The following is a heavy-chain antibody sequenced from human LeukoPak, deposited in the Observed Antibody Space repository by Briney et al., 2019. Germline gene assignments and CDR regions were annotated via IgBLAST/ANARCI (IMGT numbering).Heavy chain of an antibody. V-gene: IGHV4-59*08. CDR1: GGSISSYY. J-gene: IGHJ5*02. D-gene: IGHD6-25*01. CDR3: ARAGGLAAGNNWFAP. CDR2: IYYSGST. Sequence: SETLSLTCTVSGGSISSYYWSWIRQPPGKGLEWIGAIYYSGSTSYNPSLKSRVTMSVDTSKNQFSLKLSSVTAADTAVYYCARAGGLAAGNNWFAPWGQGTLVTVSS.